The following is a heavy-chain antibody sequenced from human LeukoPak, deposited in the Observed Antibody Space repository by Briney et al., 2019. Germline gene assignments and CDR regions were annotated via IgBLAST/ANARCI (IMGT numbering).Heavy chain of an antibody. CDR1: GFTFSSYS. V-gene: IGHV3-21*01. J-gene: IGHJ4*02. Sequence: PGGSLRLSCAASGFTFSSYSMNWVRQAPGKGLEWVSSISSSSSYIYYADSVKGRFTISRDNAKNSLYLQMNSLRAEDTAVYYCARPPYGSGSYYYFDYWGQGTLVTVSS. D-gene: IGHD3-10*01. CDR2: ISSSSSYI. CDR3: ARPPYGSGSYYYFDY.